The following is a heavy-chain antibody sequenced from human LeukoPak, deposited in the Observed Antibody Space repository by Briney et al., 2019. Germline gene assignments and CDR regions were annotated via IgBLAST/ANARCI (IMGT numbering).Heavy chain of an antibody. CDR1: GFTFSSYS. D-gene: IGHD5-18*01. V-gene: IGHV3-48*01. J-gene: IGHJ4*02. Sequence: GGSLRLSCAASGFTFSSYSMNWVRQAPGKGLEWVSYISSSSSTIYYADSVKGRFTISRDNAENSLYLQMNSLRAEDTAVYYCARGRTWIRLSDFDYWGQGTLVTVSS. CDR3: ARGRTWIRLSDFDY. CDR2: ISSSSSTI.